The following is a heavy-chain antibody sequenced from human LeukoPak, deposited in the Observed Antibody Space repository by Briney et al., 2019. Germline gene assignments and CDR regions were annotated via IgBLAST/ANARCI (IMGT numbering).Heavy chain of an antibody. CDR1: GYSFTGYW. V-gene: IGHV5-51*01. CDR2: IYPGDSDT. Sequence: GESLKISCKGSGYSFTGYWIGWVRQMPGKGLEWMGIIYPGDSDTRYSPSFQGQVTISADKSISTAYLQWSSLKASDTAMYYCARRRRIVGATGDFDYWGQGTLVTVSS. D-gene: IGHD1-26*01. CDR3: ARRRRIVGATGDFDY. J-gene: IGHJ4*02.